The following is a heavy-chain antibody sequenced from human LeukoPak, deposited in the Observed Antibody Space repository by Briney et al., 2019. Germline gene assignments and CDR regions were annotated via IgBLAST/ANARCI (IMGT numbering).Heavy chain of an antibody. CDR3: ARTPVGYGSRAFDI. CDR2: IYTSGST. D-gene: IGHD6-19*01. J-gene: IGHJ3*02. V-gene: IGHV4-4*07. CDR1: GGSISGYY. Sequence: SETLSLTCTVSGGSISGYYWSWIRQPAGKGLEWIGRIYTSGSTNYNPSLKSRVTISVDTSKNQFSLKLSSVTAADTAVYYCARTPVGYGSRAFDIWGQGTMVTVSS.